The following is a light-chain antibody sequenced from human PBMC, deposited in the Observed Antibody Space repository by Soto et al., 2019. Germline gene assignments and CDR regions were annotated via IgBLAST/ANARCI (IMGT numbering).Light chain of an antibody. CDR3: QQSYSTPWT. CDR1: HNTRGY. Sequence: QMTQSPSSLSASVRDRVTITCRASHNTRGYLNWYQQKPGKAPKLLIYAASNLQSGIPSRFSGSGSETDFTLTISSLQPEDFATYYCQQSYSTPWTFGQGTRWIS. J-gene: IGKJ1*01. V-gene: IGKV1-39*01. CDR2: AAS.